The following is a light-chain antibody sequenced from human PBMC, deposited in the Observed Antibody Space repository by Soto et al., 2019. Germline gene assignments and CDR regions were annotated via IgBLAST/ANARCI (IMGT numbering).Light chain of an antibody. CDR3: QQYETSPRT. CDR1: QSVSSKY. CDR2: GAS. V-gene: IGKV3-20*01. Sequence: EIVLTQSPGSLSSSPGERATLSCRASQSVSSKYLGRYQQKPGQAPRLLIYGASSRATGIPDRFSGSGSGTDFTLTISRLEPEDFAVYYCQQYETSPRTFGQGTKVDIK. J-gene: IGKJ1*01.